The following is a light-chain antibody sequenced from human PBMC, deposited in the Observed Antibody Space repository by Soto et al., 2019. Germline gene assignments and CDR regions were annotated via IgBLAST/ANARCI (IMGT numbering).Light chain of an antibody. J-gene: IGKJ3*01. CDR3: QQYDSALFT. CDR1: QSVSSSY. Sequence: EIVLTQSPGTLSLSPGERATLSCRASQSVSSSYLAWYQQKPGQAPRLLIYGASSRATGIPDRFSGSGSGTDFSGTISRLEPEDFAVYYCQQYDSALFTFGPGTKVNIK. CDR2: GAS. V-gene: IGKV3-20*01.